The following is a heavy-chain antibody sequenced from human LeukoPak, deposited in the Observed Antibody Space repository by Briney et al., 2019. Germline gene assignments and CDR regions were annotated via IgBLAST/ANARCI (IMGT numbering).Heavy chain of an antibody. CDR3: AIRKRTSVDY. CDR1: GFTLSDYY. D-gene: IGHD3/OR15-3a*01. V-gene: IGHV3-11*01. CDR2: ISSSGSTI. Sequence: GGSLRLSCAASGFTLSDYYMSWIRRAPGKGLEWVSYISSSGSTIYYADSVKGRFTISRDNAKNSLYLQMNSLRAEDTAVYYCAIRKRTSVDYWGQGTLVTVSS. J-gene: IGHJ4*02.